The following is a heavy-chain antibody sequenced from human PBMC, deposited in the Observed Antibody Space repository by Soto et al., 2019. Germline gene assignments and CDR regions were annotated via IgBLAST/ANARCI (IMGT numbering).Heavy chain of an antibody. D-gene: IGHD6-13*01. V-gene: IGHV6-1*01. Sequence: SQTLSLTCAISGDSVSSNRAAWNWITQCPSRGLEWLGRTYDRSKGYKEYGVSVISRITINPDTSKNQFSLQLTSATPAHTAVYYCARVSLAAAGQKYYDYWGQGTLVTVS. CDR2: TYDRSKGYK. J-gene: IGHJ4*02. CDR1: GDSVSSNRAA. CDR3: ARVSLAAAGQKYYDY.